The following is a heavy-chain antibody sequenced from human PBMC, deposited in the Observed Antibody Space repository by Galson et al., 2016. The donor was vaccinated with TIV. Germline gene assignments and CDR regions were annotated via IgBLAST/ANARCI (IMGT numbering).Heavy chain of an antibody. D-gene: IGHD3-10*01. Sequence: SVKVSCKASGGTFSIHAFSWVRQAPGQGLEWMGRIIPMFGTANYAQRFQGRVTITADDSTSTFTSITYMELSSLRSEDTAVYYCGRGPYYYGSGSEENWGQGTLVTVSS. CDR1: GGTFSIHA. V-gene: IGHV1-69*13. CDR2: IIPMFGTA. J-gene: IGHJ4*02. CDR3: GRGPYYYGSGSEEN.